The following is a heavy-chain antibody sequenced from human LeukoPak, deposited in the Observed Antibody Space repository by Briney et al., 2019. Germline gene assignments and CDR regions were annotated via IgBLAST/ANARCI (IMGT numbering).Heavy chain of an antibody. Sequence: SETLSLTCAVSGGSISSSNWWSWVRQPPGKGLEWIGEIYHSGNTNYNPSLKSRVTISLDKSKNQFSLKLTSVTAADTALYFCARAGGGTYYFDFWGQGTLVTVSS. V-gene: IGHV4-4*02. CDR3: ARAGGGTYYFDF. CDR2: IYHSGNT. D-gene: IGHD1-26*01. CDR1: GGSISSSNW. J-gene: IGHJ4*02.